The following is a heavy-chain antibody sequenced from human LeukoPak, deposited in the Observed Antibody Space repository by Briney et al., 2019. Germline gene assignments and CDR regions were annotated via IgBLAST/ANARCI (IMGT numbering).Heavy chain of an antibody. J-gene: IGHJ4*02. CDR2: INHSGST. CDR3: ARRRWFYYFDY. Sequence: KPSETLSLTCAVYGGSFSGYYWSWIRQPPGKGLEWIGEINHSGSTNYNPSLKSRVTISVDTSKNQFSLKLSSVTAADTAVYYCARRRWFYYFDYWGQGTLVTVSS. V-gene: IGHV4-34*01. D-gene: IGHD4-23*01. CDR1: GGSFSGYY.